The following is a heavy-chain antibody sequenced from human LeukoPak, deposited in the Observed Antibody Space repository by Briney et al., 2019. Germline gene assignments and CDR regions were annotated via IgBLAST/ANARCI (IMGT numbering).Heavy chain of an antibody. CDR1: GFTFSNRA. V-gene: IGHV3-23*01. CDR3: ANEIRPNDY. D-gene: IGHD3-10*01. Sequence: QTGGSLRLSCVVSGFTFSNRAMSWDRQAPGKGLEWISAISIGGERTYYADSVKGRFSISRDNSKNTLYLQMNGLRAGDTAIYYCANEIRPNDYWGQGTLVTVSS. CDR2: ISIGGERT. J-gene: IGHJ4*02.